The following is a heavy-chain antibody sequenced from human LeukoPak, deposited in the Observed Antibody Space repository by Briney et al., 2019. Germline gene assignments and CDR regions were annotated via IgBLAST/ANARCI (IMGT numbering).Heavy chain of an antibody. CDR2: ITWDSGSL. Sequence: PSGGSLRLSCAASGFTFDDYAMHWVRQAPGKGLEWVSGITWDSGSLGQADSVKGRFTISRDNAKSSLYLQMNSLRAEDTALYFCAKARYKSGWYYFDYWGQGTLVTVSS. CDR1: GFTFDDYA. D-gene: IGHD6-19*01. CDR3: AKARYKSGWYYFDY. J-gene: IGHJ4*02. V-gene: IGHV3-9*01.